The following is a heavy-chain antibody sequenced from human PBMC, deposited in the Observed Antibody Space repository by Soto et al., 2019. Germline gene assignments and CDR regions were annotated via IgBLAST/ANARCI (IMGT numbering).Heavy chain of an antibody. CDR1: GYTFTSYG. Sequence: ASVKVSCKASGYTFTSYGISWVRQAPRQGLEWMGWISAYNGNTNYAQKLQGRVTMTTDTSTSTAYMELRSLRSDDTAVYYCARDCRQWMTTVTTCFDYWGQGTLVTVSS. CDR2: ISAYNGNT. CDR3: ARDCRQWMTTVTTCFDY. D-gene: IGHD4-17*01. V-gene: IGHV1-18*01. J-gene: IGHJ4*02.